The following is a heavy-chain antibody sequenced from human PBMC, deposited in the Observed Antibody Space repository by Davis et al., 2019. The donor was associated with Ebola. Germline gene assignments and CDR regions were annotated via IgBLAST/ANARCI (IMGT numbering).Heavy chain of an antibody. V-gene: IGHV4-34*01. Sequence: SETLSLTCAVYGGSFSGYYWSWIRQPPGKGLEWIGEINHSGSTNYSPSLKSRVTISVDTSKNQFSLKLSSVTAADTAVYYCARLNPYSRRFDYWGQGTLVTVSS. J-gene: IGHJ4*02. CDR2: INHSGST. CDR3: ARLNPYSRRFDY. CDR1: GGSFSGYY. D-gene: IGHD6-13*01.